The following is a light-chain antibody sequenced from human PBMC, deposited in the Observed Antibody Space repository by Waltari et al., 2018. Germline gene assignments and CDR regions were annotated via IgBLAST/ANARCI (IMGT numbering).Light chain of an antibody. CDR3: GTWDTSLSGVV. V-gene: IGLV1-51*01. Sequence: QSVLTQPPSVSAAPGQKVTISCSGSXXXXXXXYVSWYQPLPGTPPKLLFYDNDQRPSGIPDRFSGSKSGTSATLGITGLQTGDEADYYCGTWDTSLSGVVFGGGTKLTVL. J-gene: IGLJ2*01. CDR2: DND. CDR1: XXXXXXXY.